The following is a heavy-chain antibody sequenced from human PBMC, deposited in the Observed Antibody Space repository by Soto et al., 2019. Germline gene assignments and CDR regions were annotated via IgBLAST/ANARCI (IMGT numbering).Heavy chain of an antibody. CDR3: ARVGNSTNYGMAV. V-gene: IGHV1-69*01. CDR2: IIPFFGTS. CDR1: GGTFSSYP. Sequence: QVQLVQSGAEVKKPGSSVKVSCEASGGTFSSYPINWVRQAPGQGLEWMGGIIPFFGTSNYAQKFQGRVTITADDSTSTAYMELRSLRSEATAVYYCARVGNSTNYGMAVWGQGTTVTVSS. J-gene: IGHJ6*02. D-gene: IGHD1-26*01.